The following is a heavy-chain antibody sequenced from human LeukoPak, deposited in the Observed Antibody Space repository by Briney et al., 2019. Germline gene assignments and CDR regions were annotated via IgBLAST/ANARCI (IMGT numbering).Heavy chain of an antibody. J-gene: IGHJ4*02. CDR3: AKVRSSGWYQGYFGY. CDR2: ISGSGGST. V-gene: IGHV3-23*01. D-gene: IGHD6-19*01. CDR1: GFTFSSYA. Sequence: PGGSLRLSCAASGFTFSSYAMSWVRQAPGKGLERVSAISGSGGSTYYADSVKGRFTISRDNSKNTLYLQMNSLRAEDTAVYYCAKVRSSGWYQGYFGYWGQGTLVTVSS.